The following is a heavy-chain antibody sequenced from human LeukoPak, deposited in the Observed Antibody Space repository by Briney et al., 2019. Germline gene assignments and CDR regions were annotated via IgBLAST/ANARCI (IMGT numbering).Heavy chain of an antibody. V-gene: IGHV3-30*18. J-gene: IGHJ4*02. Sequence: GGSLRLSCAASGFTFSSYGMHWVRQAPGKGLEWVAVISYSGSNKYYADSVKGRFTISRDNSKNTLYLQMNSLRAEDTAVYYCAKDSSSWYPTFDYGGEKTLV. CDR1: GFTFSSYG. CDR2: ISYSGSNK. CDR3: AKDSSSWYPTFDY. D-gene: IGHD6-13*01.